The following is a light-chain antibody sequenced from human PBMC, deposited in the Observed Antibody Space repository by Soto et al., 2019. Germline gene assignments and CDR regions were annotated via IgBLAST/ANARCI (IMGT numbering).Light chain of an antibody. CDR3: QQFSSYPLT. J-gene: IGKJ4*01. V-gene: IGKV3-20*01. Sequence: ETVMTQSPATLSVSPGERATLSCRASQSVNNYLAWYQQKPGQAPRLLIYDASSRATGIPDRFSGGGSGTDFTLTISRLEPEDFAVYYCQQFSSYPLTFGGGTKVDI. CDR1: QSVNNY. CDR2: DAS.